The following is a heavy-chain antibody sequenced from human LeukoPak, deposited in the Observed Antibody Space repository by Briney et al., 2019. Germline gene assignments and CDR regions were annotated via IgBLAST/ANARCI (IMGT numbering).Heavy chain of an antibody. Sequence: GGSLRLSCAASGFTFSDYYMSWIRQAPGKGLERVSYISFSGSPTQYADSVKGRFTISRDNAKNSLYLQMNSLRPEDTAIYYCAKDQSNYDSSGFRYFQYWGQGTLVTVPS. J-gene: IGHJ4*02. V-gene: IGHV3-11*04. CDR2: ISFSGSPT. D-gene: IGHD3-22*01. CDR1: GFTFSDYY. CDR3: AKDQSNYDSSGFRYFQY.